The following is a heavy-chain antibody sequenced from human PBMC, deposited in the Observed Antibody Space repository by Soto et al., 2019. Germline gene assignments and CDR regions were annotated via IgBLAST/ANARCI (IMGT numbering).Heavy chain of an antibody. Sequence: SQTLSLTFGISGGRVSCNSAAWDWIRRSPSRGLEWLGRTYYRSKWYNEYAVSVKSRITIKPDTSKNQFSLQLNSVIPEDTAVYYCAGMQDGALAYWGQGTLVTVSS. J-gene: IGHJ4*02. CDR2: TYYRSKWYN. CDR1: GGRVSCNSAA. D-gene: IGHD1-26*01. CDR3: AGMQDGALAY. V-gene: IGHV6-1*01.